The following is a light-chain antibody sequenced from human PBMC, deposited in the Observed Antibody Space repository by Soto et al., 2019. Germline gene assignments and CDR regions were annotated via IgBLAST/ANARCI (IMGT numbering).Light chain of an antibody. CDR3: QQYSNSPLT. CDR2: GSS. V-gene: IGKV3D-15*02. Sequence: EVVMTQSPASLSVSPGDRATLSCRASQNIRTNLAWYQQKVGQAPRLLIYGSSTRASGIPARFSGTGSGTDFTLTITRLETEDFAVYHCQQYSNSPLTFGGGTKVEV. J-gene: IGKJ4*01. CDR1: QNIRTN.